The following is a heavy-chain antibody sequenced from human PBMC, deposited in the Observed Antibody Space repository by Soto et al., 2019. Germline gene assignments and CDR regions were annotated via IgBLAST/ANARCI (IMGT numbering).Heavy chain of an antibody. J-gene: IGHJ4*02. Sequence: QVQLVQSGAEVKKPGASVKVSCKASGYTFTSYAMHWVRQAPGQRLEWMGWINAGNGNTKYSQKFQGRVTITRDTSASTAYMELSSLRSEDTAVYYGARSIVVVTAADYWGQGTLVTVSS. CDR1: GYTFTSYA. D-gene: IGHD2-21*02. CDR2: INAGNGNT. CDR3: ARSIVVVTAADY. V-gene: IGHV1-3*01.